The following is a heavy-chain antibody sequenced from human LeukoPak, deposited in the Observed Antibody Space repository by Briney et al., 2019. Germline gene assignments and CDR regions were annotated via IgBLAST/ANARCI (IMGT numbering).Heavy chain of an antibody. D-gene: IGHD3-16*01. J-gene: IGHJ4*02. CDR1: GFTFSGSA. V-gene: IGHV3-73*01. CDR3: TRPSYDYVWGSSPDY. CDR2: IRSKANSYAT. Sequence: GGSLRLSCAASGFTFSGSAMHWVRQASGKGPEWVGRIRSKANSYATAYAASVKGRFTISGDDSKNTAYLQMNSLKTEDTAVYYCTRPSYDYVWGSSPDYWGQGTLVTVSS.